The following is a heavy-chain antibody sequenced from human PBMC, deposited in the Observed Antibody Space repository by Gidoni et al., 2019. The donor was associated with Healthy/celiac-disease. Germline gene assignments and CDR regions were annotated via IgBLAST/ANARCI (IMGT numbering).Heavy chain of an antibody. CDR2: ISAYNGNT. V-gene: IGHV1-18*01. D-gene: IGHD4-17*01. CDR1: GYTFPSYG. J-gene: IGHJ4*02. Sequence: QVQLVQSGAEVKKPGASVKVSCKASGYTFPSYGIRWVRQAPGQGLEWMGWISAYNGNTNYAQKLQGRVTMTTDTSTSTAYMELRSLRSDDTAVYYCARSGDYGDYVSPFDYWGQGTLVTVSS. CDR3: ARSGDYGDYVSPFDY.